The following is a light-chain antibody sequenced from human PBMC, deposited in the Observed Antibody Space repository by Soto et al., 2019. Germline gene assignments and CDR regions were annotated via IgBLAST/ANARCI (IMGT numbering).Light chain of an antibody. V-gene: IGKV1-27*01. Sequence: DIQMTQCPSSLSASVGDRVTITCQASQDVGNCLNWYQQKAGKVPKLRIYSASNLQSGVPSRFSGSGSGTDFTLTISSLQPEDVATYYGQRTYNAPQAFGQGTKVDIK. CDR1: QDVGNC. CDR2: SAS. CDR3: QRTYNAPQA. J-gene: IGKJ1*01.